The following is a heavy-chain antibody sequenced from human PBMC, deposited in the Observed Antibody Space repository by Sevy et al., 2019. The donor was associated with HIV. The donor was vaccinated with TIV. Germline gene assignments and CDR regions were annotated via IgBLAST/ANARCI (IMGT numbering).Heavy chain of an antibody. Sequence: GGSLRLSCTASGFSFNSYDMNWVRQAPGKGLEWVASISSVSTIIYYGDSVRGRFSSSRENAKKSLYLELNSLRVEDTAVYYCARVVGYVSGNYYKYSYDLDVWGQGTAVTVSS. V-gene: IGHV3-21*01. J-gene: IGHJ6*02. CDR2: ISSVSTII. CDR3: ARVVGYVSGNYYKYSYDLDV. CDR1: GFSFNSYD. D-gene: IGHD3-10*01.